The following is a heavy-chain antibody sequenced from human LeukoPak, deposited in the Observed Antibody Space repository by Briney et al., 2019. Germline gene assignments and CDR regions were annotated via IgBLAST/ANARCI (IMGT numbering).Heavy chain of an antibody. CDR2: IYPGDSDT. V-gene: IGHV5-51*01. Sequence: GESLKISCKGSGYSFTNYWIGWVRQMPGKGLEWMGIIYPGDSDTRYSPSFQGQVTISVDKPISTAYLQWNSLKASDTAMYYCARLNDILTGPFDYWGQGTLVTVSS. CDR1: GYSFTNYW. CDR3: ARLNDILTGPFDY. J-gene: IGHJ4*02. D-gene: IGHD3-9*01.